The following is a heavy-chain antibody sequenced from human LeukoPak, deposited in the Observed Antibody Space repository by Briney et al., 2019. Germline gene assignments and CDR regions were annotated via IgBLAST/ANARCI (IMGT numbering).Heavy chain of an antibody. D-gene: IGHD3-3*01. CDR3: ARGTTIFGVVIQTPFDY. CDR1: GGSFSGYY. J-gene: IGHJ4*02. V-gene: IGHV4-34*01. CDR2: INHSGST. Sequence: SETLSLTCAVYGGSFSGYYWSWIRQPPGKGLEWIGEINHSGSTNYNPSLKSQVTISVDTSKNQFSLKLSSVTAADTAVYYCARGTTIFGVVIQTPFDYWGQGTLVTVSS.